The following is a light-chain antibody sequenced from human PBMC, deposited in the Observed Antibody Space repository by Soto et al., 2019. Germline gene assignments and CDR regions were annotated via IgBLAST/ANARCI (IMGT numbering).Light chain of an antibody. CDR1: QSINKW. V-gene: IGKV1-5*03. Sequence: DIKMTQSPSTLSASPGDRVIITYRASQSINKWLAWYQQRPGEAPKLLIYQASHLQSGVPSRFSGSGSETEFSLTISSLQPADFATYYCQHYSHYPWTFGQGTKVEIK. CDR3: QHYSHYPWT. CDR2: QAS. J-gene: IGKJ1*01.